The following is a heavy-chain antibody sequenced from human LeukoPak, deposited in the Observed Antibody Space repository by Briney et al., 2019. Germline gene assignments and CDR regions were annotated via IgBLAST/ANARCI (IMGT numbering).Heavy chain of an antibody. V-gene: IGHV1-69*13. Sequence: SVKVSCKASGGTFSSYAISWVRQAPGQGLEWMGGIIPIFGTANYAQKFQGRVTITADESTSTAYMELSSLRSEDTAVYYCARGFPFLPGKRFTQGYYYYGMDVWGKGTTVTVSS. J-gene: IGHJ6*04. CDR2: IIPIFGTA. D-gene: IGHD2-15*01. CDR1: GGTFSSYA. CDR3: ARGFPFLPGKRFTQGYYYYGMDV.